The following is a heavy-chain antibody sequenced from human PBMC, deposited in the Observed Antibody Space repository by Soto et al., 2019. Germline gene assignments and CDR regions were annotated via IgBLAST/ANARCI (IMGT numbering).Heavy chain of an antibody. CDR3: ARRLELVVVAATNESNNWFDP. V-gene: IGHV1-2*04. J-gene: IGHJ5*02. Sequence: ASVKVSCKASGYSFTGYYMHWVRQAPGQGLEWMGWINPNSGGTNYAQKFQGWVTMTRDTSISTAYMELSRLRSDDTAVYYCARRLELVVVAATNESNNWFDPWGQGTLVTVSS. D-gene: IGHD2-15*01. CDR1: GYSFTGYY. CDR2: INPNSGGT.